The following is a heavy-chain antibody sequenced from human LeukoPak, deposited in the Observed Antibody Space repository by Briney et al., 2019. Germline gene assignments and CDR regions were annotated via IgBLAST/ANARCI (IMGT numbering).Heavy chain of an antibody. V-gene: IGHV4-34*01. CDR3: ARGQGAAAGSIDWFDP. Sequence: SETLSLTCAVYGGSFSDYYWSWIRQPPGKGLEWSGEISHGGSTNYNPSLKSRVTISVDTSKNQFSLMLSSVAAADTAVYYCARGQGAAAGSIDWFDPWGQGTLVTVSS. CDR2: ISHGGST. D-gene: IGHD6-13*01. J-gene: IGHJ5*02. CDR1: GGSFSDYY.